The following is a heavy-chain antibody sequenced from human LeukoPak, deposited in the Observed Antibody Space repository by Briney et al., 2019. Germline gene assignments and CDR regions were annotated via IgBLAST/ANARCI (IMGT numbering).Heavy chain of an antibody. CDR1: GFTFSSYE. CDR3: ARGGCAAAGCGMDV. D-gene: IGHD6-13*01. J-gene: IGHJ6*02. Sequence: PGGSLRLSCAASGFTFSSYEMSWVRQAPGKGLEWVSYISSSGSTIYYADSVNGRFTISRDNAKNSLSLQMNSLRAEDTAIYYCARGGCAAAGCGMDVWGQGTTVTVSS. CDR2: ISSSGSTI. V-gene: IGHV3-48*03.